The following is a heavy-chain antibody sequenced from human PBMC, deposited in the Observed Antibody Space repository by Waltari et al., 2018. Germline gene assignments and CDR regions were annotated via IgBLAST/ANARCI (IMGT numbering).Heavy chain of an antibody. Sequence: VQLVETGGDLMQPGGSLRVSCLASGFSFSYNPMSWVRRAPGKGLEWVSTIDSGGGTYYADSVKGRFTISRDTSKDTLYLQLNRLTAEDTAVYYCARPSGFSRHFDYWGRGTLVTVSS. CDR1: GFSFSYNP. D-gene: IGHD3-22*01. V-gene: IGHV3-53*02. CDR2: IDSGGGT. CDR3: ARPSGFSRHFDY. J-gene: IGHJ4*02.